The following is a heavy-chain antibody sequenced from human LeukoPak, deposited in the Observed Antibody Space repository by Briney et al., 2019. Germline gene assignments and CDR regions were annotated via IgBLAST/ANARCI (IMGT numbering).Heavy chain of an antibody. Sequence: PGGSLRLSCAASGFTVSSNYMSWVRQAPGKGLEWVSVIYSGGSTYYADSVKGRFTISRDNSKNTLYLQMNSLRAEDTAVYYCARQADTAMLIWSFTDYWGQGTLVTVSS. CDR2: IYSGGST. V-gene: IGHV3-66*04. CDR1: GFTVSSNY. J-gene: IGHJ4*02. CDR3: ARQADTAMLIWSFTDY. D-gene: IGHD5-18*01.